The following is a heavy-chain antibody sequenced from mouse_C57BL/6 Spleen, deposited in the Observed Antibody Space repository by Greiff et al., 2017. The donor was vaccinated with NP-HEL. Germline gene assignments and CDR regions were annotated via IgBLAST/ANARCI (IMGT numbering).Heavy chain of an antibody. Sequence: EVQLVESGGGLVKPGGSLKLSCAASGFTFSSYAMSWVRQTPEKRLEWVATISDGGSYTYYPDNVKGRFTISRDNAKNKLYLQMSHLKSEDTAMYYCARAPEGYYWYFDVWGTGTTVTVAS. D-gene: IGHD2-3*01. CDR2: ISDGGSYT. V-gene: IGHV5-4*01. CDR3: ARAPEGYYWYFDV. J-gene: IGHJ1*03. CDR1: GFTFSSYA.